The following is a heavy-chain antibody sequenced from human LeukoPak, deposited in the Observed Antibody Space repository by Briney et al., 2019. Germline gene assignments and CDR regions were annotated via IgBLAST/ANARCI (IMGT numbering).Heavy chain of an antibody. CDR3: AREVTTPKTWFDP. J-gene: IGHJ5*02. CDR2: IYYSGNT. D-gene: IGHD1-1*01. Sequence: SETLSLTCTVSGDSIRSSEYYWGWIRQPPGKGLEWIGNIYYSGNTYYNPSLKSRVTISVDTSNNQFSLKLSSVTAADTAVYYCAREVTTPKTWFDPWGQGTLVTVSS. V-gene: IGHV4-39*02. CDR1: GDSIRSSEYY.